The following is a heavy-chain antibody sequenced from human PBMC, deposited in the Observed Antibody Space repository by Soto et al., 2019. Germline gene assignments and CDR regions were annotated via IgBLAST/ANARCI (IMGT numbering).Heavy chain of an antibody. D-gene: IGHD2-2*01. CDR2: IIPMLTVT. J-gene: IGHJ3*02. V-gene: IGHV1-69*02. CDR1: GGTFNTYT. CDR3: SIGSWSAETFDI. Sequence: QVHLAQSGAEVKTPGSSVKVSCKAAGGTFNTYTLIWVRQAPGHGLEWMGRIIPMLTVTNSAQKFQGRVTITAEKSTGTAFMELTSLRSDAPAIYYCSIGSWSAETFDIWGQGTMVTVSS.